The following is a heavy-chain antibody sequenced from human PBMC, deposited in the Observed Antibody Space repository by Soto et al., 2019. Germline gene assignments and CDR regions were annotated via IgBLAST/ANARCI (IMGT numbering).Heavy chain of an antibody. CDR1: GFIFRTYG. Sequence: EVQLVESGGGLVKPGGSLRLSCTASGFIFRTYGMTWVRQAPGKGLEWVSYIYSSGTFIYYADSVRGRFTISRDDAKNSLFRQMNSLRAEDTAVYYCGRAIGRGIIRDWGQGTLVTVSS. D-gene: IGHD3-10*01. CDR3: GRAIGRGIIRD. V-gene: IGHV3-21*01. J-gene: IGHJ4*02. CDR2: IYSSGTFI.